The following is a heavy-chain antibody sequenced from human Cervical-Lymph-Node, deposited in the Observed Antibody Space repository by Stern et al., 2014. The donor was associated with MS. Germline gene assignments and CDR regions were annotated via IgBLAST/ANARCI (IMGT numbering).Heavy chain of an antibody. V-gene: IGHV1-18*01. CDR1: GQTFNYG. Sequence: QVQLVKAGAEVKQPGASVKGSCKASGQTFNYGISWMRKAHRQGLEWMGWISAYEGKRKTLKRMTDRINKTTDSSTTTAYLELRSLRDDDTAVYYCARDSSDGFDSWGQGTLVIVS. J-gene: IGHJ4*02. D-gene: IGHD2-15*01. CDR3: ARDSSDGFDS. CDR2: ISAYEGKR.